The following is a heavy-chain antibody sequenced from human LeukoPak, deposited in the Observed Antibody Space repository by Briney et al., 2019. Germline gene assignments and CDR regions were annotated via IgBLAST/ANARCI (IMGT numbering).Heavy chain of an antibody. Sequence: SETLSLTCTVSGGSISNYYWTWIRQPPGKGLEYIGYVYYSGSTYYNPSLKSRVTISVDTSKNQFSLKVGSMTAADTAVYYCARAGGYGLIDYWGQGTMVTVSS. CDR2: VYYSGST. D-gene: IGHD5-18*01. J-gene: IGHJ4*02. CDR1: GGSISNYY. CDR3: ARAGGYGLIDY. V-gene: IGHV4-59*12.